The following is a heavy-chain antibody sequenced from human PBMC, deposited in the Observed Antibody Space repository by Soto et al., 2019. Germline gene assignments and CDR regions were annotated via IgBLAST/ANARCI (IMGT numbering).Heavy chain of an antibody. V-gene: IGHV3-21*01. CDR2: ISSSSSYI. Sequence: EVQLVESGGGLVKPGGSLRLSCAASGLTFSSYSMNWVRQAPGKGLEWVSSISSSSSYIYYADSVKGRFTISRDNAKNSLYLQMNCLRAEDKAVYYCARDQPGYSYGYGLGYWGQGTLVTVSS. CDR3: ARDQPGYSYGYGLGY. D-gene: IGHD5-18*01. J-gene: IGHJ4*02. CDR1: GLTFSSYS.